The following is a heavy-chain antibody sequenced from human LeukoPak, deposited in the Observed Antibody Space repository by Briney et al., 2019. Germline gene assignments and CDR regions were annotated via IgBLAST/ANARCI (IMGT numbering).Heavy chain of an antibody. Sequence: GGSLRLSCAASGFTFSSYEMNWVRQAPGNGLEWVSYISSSGSTIYYADSVKGRFTISRDNAKNSLYLQMNSLRAEDTAVYYCARVLRYCSGGNCYSGGLGYMDVWGKGTTVTISS. CDR3: ARVLRYCSGGNCYSGGLGYMDV. V-gene: IGHV3-48*03. CDR2: ISSSGSTI. J-gene: IGHJ6*03. D-gene: IGHD2-15*01. CDR1: GFTFSSYE.